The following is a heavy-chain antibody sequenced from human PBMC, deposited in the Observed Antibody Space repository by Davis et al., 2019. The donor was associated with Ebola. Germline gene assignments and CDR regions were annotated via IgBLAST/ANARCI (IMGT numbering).Heavy chain of an antibody. Sequence: GESLKISCAASGFTFSSYSMNWVRQAPGKGLEWVSSISSSSSYIFYADSVKGRFTISRDNSKNTLYLQMNSLSADDTAVYYCATCGFCVSSSGIDYRGQGTLVTVSS. CDR3: ATCGFCVSSSGIDY. J-gene: IGHJ4*02. CDR1: GFTFSSYS. D-gene: IGHD6-19*01. V-gene: IGHV3-21*04. CDR2: ISSSSSYI.